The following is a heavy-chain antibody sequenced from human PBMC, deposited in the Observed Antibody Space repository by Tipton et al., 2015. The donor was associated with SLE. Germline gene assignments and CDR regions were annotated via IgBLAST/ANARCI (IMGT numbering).Heavy chain of an antibody. CDR2: IFSSGSTI. CDR3: AAGVGTTVFGY. Sequence: SLRLSCAASDFSVSYNYMSWVRQAPGKGLEWVSYIFSSGSTIYYTGSVEGRFTISRDNAKQSLYLQMNSLRAEDTAVYYCAAGVGTTVFGYWGQGTLVTVSS. V-gene: IGHV3-11*04. J-gene: IGHJ4*02. D-gene: IGHD1-1*01. CDR1: DFSVSYNY.